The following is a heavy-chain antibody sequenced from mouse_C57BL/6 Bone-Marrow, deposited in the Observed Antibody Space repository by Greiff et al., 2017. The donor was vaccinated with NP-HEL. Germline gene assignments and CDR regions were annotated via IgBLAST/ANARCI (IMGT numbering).Heavy chain of an antibody. CDR3: ASITTVVAYYFDY. CDR1: GYTFTSYW. J-gene: IGHJ2*01. D-gene: IGHD1-1*01. V-gene: IGHV1-64*01. CDR2: IHPNSGST. Sequence: QVQLQQSGAELVKPGASVKLSCKASGYTFTSYWMHWVKQRPGQGLEWIGLIHPNSGSTNYNEKFKSKATLNVDKSSSTAYMQRSRLTSEDSAVYYCASITTVVAYYFDYWGQGTTLTVSS.